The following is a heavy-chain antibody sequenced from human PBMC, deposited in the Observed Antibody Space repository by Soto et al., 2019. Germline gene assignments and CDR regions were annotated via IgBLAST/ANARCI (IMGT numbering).Heavy chain of an antibody. J-gene: IGHJ3*02. V-gene: IGHV5-51*03. CDR3: XXXXXXGTYEAFDI. CDR2: IYPGDSDT. Sequence: EVYLAQSGAEVKKPGESLKISCKGSGYNFNRYWIGWVRQMPGKGLEWMGVIYPGDSDTRYSPSLQGQVTISADKSSXXXXXXXXXXXXXXXXXXXXXXXXXXGTYEAFDIWGQGTMVTVSS. CDR1: GYNFNRYW. D-gene: IGHD6-13*01.